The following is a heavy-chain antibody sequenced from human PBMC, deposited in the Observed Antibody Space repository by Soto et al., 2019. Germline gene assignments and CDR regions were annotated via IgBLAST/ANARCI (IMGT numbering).Heavy chain of an antibody. CDR1: GGSISSGGYY. CDR3: ARTTCTNGVCSDDDFDI. Sequence: QVQLQESGPGLVKPSQTLSITCTVSGGSISSGGYYWSWIRQHPCKGLERIGYIYYSGSTYYNPSLNRRVTIAVGMSKNQFSLKLSSVTAAETAVYYCARTTCTNGVCSDDDFDIWCEGTMVTVSS. D-gene: IGHD2-8*01. V-gene: IGHV4-31*03. CDR2: IYYSGST. J-gene: IGHJ3*02.